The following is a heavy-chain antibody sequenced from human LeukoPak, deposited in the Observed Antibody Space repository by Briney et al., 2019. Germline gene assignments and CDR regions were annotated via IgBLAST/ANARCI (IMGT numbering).Heavy chain of an antibody. Sequence: GGSLRLSCAASGFTFSSYGMHWVRQAPGKGLEWVAFIRYDGSNKYYADSVKGRSTISRDNSKNTLYLQMNSLRAEDTAVYYCAKGRTMIVVSFDYWGQGTLVTVSS. V-gene: IGHV3-30*02. CDR1: GFTFSSYG. CDR3: AKGRTMIVVSFDY. D-gene: IGHD3-22*01. J-gene: IGHJ4*02. CDR2: IRYDGSNK.